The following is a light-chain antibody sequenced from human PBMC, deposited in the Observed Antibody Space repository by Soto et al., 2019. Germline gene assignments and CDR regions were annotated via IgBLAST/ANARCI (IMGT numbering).Light chain of an antibody. V-gene: IGKV2-28*01. Sequence: DIVMTQSPLSLPVTPGEPASISCRASQSLLHSDGYNYLDWYLQKPGQSPQLLICLGSNRASGVPDRFSGSGAGTDFTLTISRVEAEDFGLYYCMQALQTPWTFGQGTQVEVQ. CDR1: QSLLHSDGYNY. CDR2: LGS. J-gene: IGKJ1*01. CDR3: MQALQTPWT.